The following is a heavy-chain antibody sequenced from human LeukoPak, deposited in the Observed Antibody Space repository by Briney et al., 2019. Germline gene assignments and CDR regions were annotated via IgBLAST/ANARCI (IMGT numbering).Heavy chain of an antibody. V-gene: IGHV1-58*02. CDR3: AARDSGSYRVDY. J-gene: IGHJ4*02. CDR1: GFTFTSSA. D-gene: IGHD1-26*01. CDR2: IVVGSGNT. Sequence: SVKVSCKASGFTFTSSAMQWVRQARGQRLEWIGWIVVGSGNTNYAQKFQERVTITRDMSTSTAYMELSSLRSEDTAVYYCAARDSGSYRVDYWGQGTLVTVSS.